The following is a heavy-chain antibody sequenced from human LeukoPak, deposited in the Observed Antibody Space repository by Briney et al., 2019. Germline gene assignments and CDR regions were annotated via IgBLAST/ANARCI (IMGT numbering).Heavy chain of an antibody. CDR2: INHSGST. Sequence: PSETLSLTCAVYGGSFSGYYWSWIRQPPGKGLEWIGEINHSGSTNYNPSLKSRVTISVDTSKNQFSLKLSSVTAADTAVYYCARAYSSGLRGYYYYMDVWGKGITVTVSS. V-gene: IGHV4-34*01. CDR3: ARAYSSGLRGYYYYMDV. CDR1: GGSFSGYY. J-gene: IGHJ6*03. D-gene: IGHD6-19*01.